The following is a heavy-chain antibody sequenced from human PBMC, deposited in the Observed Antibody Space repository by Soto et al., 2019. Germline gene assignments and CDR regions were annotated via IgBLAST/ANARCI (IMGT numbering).Heavy chain of an antibody. CDR3: ARGQAVAVKMDC. Sequence: QVQLVQSGAEVKKPGASVKVSCKASGYTFTSYDINWVRQATGQGLEWMGWMNPNSGNTGYAQKFQGRVTMTRNTSVSTAYMGLSSLRSEYPAVYYCARGQAVAVKMDCWGQGNLFTVSS. D-gene: IGHD6-19*01. CDR1: GYTFTSYD. J-gene: IGHJ4*02. V-gene: IGHV1-8*01. CDR2: MNPNSGNT.